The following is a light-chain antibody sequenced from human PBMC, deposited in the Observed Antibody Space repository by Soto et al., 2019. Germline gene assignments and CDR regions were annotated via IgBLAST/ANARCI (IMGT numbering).Light chain of an antibody. CDR3: QQRSNWPKYT. V-gene: IGKV3-11*01. Sequence: EIVLTQSPATLSLSPGERATLSCGASQSVSSYLAWYQQKPGQAPRLLIYDASNRATGIPARFSGSGSGTDFTLTSSSLEPEDFAVYYCQQRSNWPKYTFGQGTKLEIK. CDR1: QSVSSY. J-gene: IGKJ2*01. CDR2: DAS.